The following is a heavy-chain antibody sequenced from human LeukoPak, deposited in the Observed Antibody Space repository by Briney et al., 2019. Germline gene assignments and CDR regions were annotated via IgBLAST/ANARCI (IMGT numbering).Heavy chain of an antibody. D-gene: IGHD2-15*01. J-gene: IGHJ5*02. CDR2: IWYDGNNK. Sequence: GRSLRLSCAASGFTFSSYGFHWVRQAPGKGLEWVAVIWYDGNNKYYADSVKGRFTISRDSSKNTLYLQMNSLRAEDTAVYYCAKDGSGGGWKWFDPWGQGTLVTVSS. CDR3: AKDGSGGGWKWFDP. CDR1: GFTFSSYG. V-gene: IGHV3-33*06.